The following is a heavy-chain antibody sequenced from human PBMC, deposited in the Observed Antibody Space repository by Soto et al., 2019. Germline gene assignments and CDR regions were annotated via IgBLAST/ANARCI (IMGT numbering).Heavy chain of an antibody. CDR3: ARFGDSSSRYYYYGMDV. CDR1: GYSFTSYW. J-gene: IGHJ6*02. V-gene: IGHV5-10-1*01. D-gene: IGHD6-13*01. CDR2: IDPSDSYT. Sequence: GESLKISCKGSGYSFTSYWISLVRQIPGNGLEWMGRIDPSDSYTNYSPSFQGHVTISADKSISTAYLQWSSVKASDTDMYYCARFGDSSSRYYYYGMDVWGQGTTVTVSS.